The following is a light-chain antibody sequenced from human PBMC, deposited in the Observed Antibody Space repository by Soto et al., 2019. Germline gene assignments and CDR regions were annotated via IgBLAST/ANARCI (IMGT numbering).Light chain of an antibody. CDR2: KVS. J-gene: IGKJ3*01. CDR1: QSLVYSDVNTY. Sequence: DVVMTQSPPSLPVTLGQPASISCRSSQSLVYSDVNTYLNRFQRRPGQSQRRLLYKVSNWDSGVPDSFGGIGSGIDFTLEISRVEAEDVGVYYCMQGTQWPFTFGAGTKVDIK. V-gene: IGKV2D-30*01. CDR3: MQGTQWPFT.